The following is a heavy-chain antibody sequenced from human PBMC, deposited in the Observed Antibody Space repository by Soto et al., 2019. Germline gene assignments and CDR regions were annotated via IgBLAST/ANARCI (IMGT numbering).Heavy chain of an antibody. J-gene: IGHJ4*02. CDR3: AKDHEQLGFDY. V-gene: IGHV3-30*18. Sequence: GGSLRLSCAASGFTFSSYGMHWVRQAPGKGLEWVAVISYDGSNKYYADSVKGRFTISRDNSKNTLYLQMNSLRAEDTAVYYCAKDHEQLGFDYWGQGTLVTVSS. CDR1: GFTFSSYG. D-gene: IGHD6-6*01. CDR2: ISYDGSNK.